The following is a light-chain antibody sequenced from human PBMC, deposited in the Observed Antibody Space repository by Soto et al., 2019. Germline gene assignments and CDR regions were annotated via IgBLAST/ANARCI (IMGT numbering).Light chain of an antibody. V-gene: IGLV2-14*01. J-gene: IGLJ2*01. Sequence: QSALTQPASVSGSPGQSITISCTGTSGDIGSYNRVSWYQQHPGKAPKLIIYEVTDRPSGVSNRFSGSKSGNTASLTISGLQAEDEAEYYCQTWGTDIRVFGGGTKLTVL. CDR3: QTWGTDIRV. CDR1: SGDIGSYNR. CDR2: EVT.